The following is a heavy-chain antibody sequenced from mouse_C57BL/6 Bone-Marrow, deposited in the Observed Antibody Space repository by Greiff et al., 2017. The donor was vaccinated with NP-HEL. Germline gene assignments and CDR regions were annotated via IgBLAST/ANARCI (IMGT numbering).Heavy chain of an antibody. J-gene: IGHJ2*01. D-gene: IGHD2-2*01. CDR1: GFTFSNYW. V-gene: IGHV6-3*01. Sequence: EVKLMESGGGLVQPGGSMKLSCVASGFTFSNYWMNWVRQSPEKGLEWVAQIRLKSDNYATHYAESVKGRFTISRDDSKSSVYLQMNNLRAEDTGIYYCTGMVTTLYYFDYWGQGTTLTVSS. CDR2: IRLKSDNYAT. CDR3: TGMVTTLYYFDY.